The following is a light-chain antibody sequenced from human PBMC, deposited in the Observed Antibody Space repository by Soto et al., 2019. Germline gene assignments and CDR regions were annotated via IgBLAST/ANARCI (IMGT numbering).Light chain of an antibody. V-gene: IGKV3D-15*01. CDR3: QQYNNWPWT. Sequence: EIVLTQSPGTLSLSTGERATLSCRASQSVSNNYLAWYQQKPGQAPRLLIYVASNRATCIPDRFSGSGSGTDFTLTISSLQSEDFAVYYCQQYNNWPWTVGQGTKLDSK. J-gene: IGKJ1*01. CDR1: QSVSNN. CDR2: VAS.